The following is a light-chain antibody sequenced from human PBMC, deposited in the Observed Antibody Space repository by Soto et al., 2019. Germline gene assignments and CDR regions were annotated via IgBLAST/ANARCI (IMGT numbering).Light chain of an antibody. CDR2: KAS. V-gene: IGKV1-5*03. J-gene: IGKJ1*01. CDR1: QSIRTL. CDR3: QQYDSYPWT. Sequence: DIQMTQSPSTLSASVGDRVTITCRARQSIRTLWAWYQQKPGKAPKLLIYKASNLESGVPSSFSGTGAGTDFTLTISSLQPDDFATYYCQQYDSYPWTLGQGTKVDI.